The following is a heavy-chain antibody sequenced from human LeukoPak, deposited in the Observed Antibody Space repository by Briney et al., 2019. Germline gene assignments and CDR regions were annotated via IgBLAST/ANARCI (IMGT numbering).Heavy chain of an antibody. CDR1: GYTFTGYY. V-gene: IGHV1-2*02. D-gene: IGHD3-10*01. J-gene: IGHJ4*02. Sequence: ASVKVSCKASGYTFTGYYMHWVRQAPGHGLEWMGWINPNSGGTNYAQKFQGRVTMTRDTSISTAYMELSRLRSDDTAVYYCARKYYYGSVTRFDYWGQGTLVTVSS. CDR2: INPNSGGT. CDR3: ARKYYYGSVTRFDY.